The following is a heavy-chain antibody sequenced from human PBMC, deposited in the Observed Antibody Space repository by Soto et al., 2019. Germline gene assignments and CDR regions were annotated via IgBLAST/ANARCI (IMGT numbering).Heavy chain of an antibody. CDR2: ISYDGSNQ. Sequence: QVQLVESGGGVVQPGRSLRLSCAASGFTFSSYGIHWVRQAPGKGLEWVAVISYDGSNQYYADSVKGRFTISRDNSQNTLYLQMNSLRAEDTAVYYCAKNERLVSPYYFDFWGQGTLVTVSS. CDR1: GFTFSSYG. CDR3: AKNERLVSPYYFDF. V-gene: IGHV3-30*18. D-gene: IGHD6-6*01. J-gene: IGHJ4*02.